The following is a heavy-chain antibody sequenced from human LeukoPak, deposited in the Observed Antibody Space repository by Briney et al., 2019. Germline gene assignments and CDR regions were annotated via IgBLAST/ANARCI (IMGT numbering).Heavy chain of an antibody. J-gene: IGHJ4*02. Sequence: SETLSLTCTVSGASISSSNYYWSWIRQPAGKGLEWIGRIYTSGSTNYSPSLRSRVTISIDTSKNQFSLKLISVTAADTAVYYCSKSDGEWGQGTLVTVSS. CDR1: GASISSSNYY. CDR2: IYTSGST. CDR3: SKSDGE. D-gene: IGHD3-10*01. V-gene: IGHV4-61*02.